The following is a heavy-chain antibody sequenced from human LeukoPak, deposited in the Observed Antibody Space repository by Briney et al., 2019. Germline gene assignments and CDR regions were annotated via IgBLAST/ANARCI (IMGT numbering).Heavy chain of an antibody. J-gene: IGHJ4*02. D-gene: IGHD3-22*01. V-gene: IGHV3-21*01. CDR1: GFTFSSYS. CDR3: AKELKPMIVVADLFDY. CDR2: ISSSSSYI. Sequence: PGGSLRLSCAASGFTFSSYSMNWVRQAPGKGLEWVSSISSSSSYIYYADSVKGRFTISRDNSKNTLYLQMNSLRPEDTAVYYCAKELKPMIVVADLFDYWGQGTLVTVSS.